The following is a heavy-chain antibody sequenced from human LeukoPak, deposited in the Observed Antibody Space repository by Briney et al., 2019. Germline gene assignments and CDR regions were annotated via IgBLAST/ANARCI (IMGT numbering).Heavy chain of an antibody. CDR3: ARRIAAATSPYYYYMDV. CDR1: GFTFSSYW. V-gene: IGHV3-74*01. CDR2: TNSDGSST. J-gene: IGHJ6*03. D-gene: IGHD6-13*01. Sequence: GGSLRLSCAASGFTFSSYWMHWVRQAPGKGLVWVSRTNSDGSSTSYADSVKGRFTISRDNAKNTLYLQMNSLRAEDTAVYYCARRIAAATSPYYYYMDVWGKGTTVTVSS.